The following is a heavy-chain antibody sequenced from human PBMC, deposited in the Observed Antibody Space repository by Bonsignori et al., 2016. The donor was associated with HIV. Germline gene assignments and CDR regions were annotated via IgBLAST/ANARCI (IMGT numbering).Heavy chain of an antibody. Sequence: PGKGLEWIGEINHSGSTNYNPSLKSRVTISVDTSKNQFSLKLSSVTAADTAVYYCARGSNLGYCSGGSCSYYMDVWGKGTTVTVSS. V-gene: IGHV4-34*01. CDR2: INHSGST. J-gene: IGHJ6*03. D-gene: IGHD2-15*01. CDR3: ARGSNLGYCSGGSCSYYMDV.